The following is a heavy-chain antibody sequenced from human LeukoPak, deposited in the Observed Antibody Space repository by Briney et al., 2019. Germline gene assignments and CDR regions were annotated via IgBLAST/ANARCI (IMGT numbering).Heavy chain of an antibody. J-gene: IGHJ5*02. D-gene: IGHD1-26*01. CDR2: IYYSGST. CDR1: GGSISSSSYY. Sequence: SETLSLTCTVSGGSISSSSYYWGWIRQPPGKGLEWIGSIYYSGSTYYNPSLKSRVTISVDTSKNQFSLKLSSVTAADTAVYYCARGVGGAGGRNWFDPWGQGTLVTVSS. V-gene: IGHV4-39*07. CDR3: ARGVGGAGGRNWFDP.